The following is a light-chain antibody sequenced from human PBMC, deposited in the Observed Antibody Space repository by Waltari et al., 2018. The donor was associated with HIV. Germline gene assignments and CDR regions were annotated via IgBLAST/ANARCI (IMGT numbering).Light chain of an antibody. CDR1: QSVSNN. Sequence: EIVMTQSPAALSVSPGERVTLSCRASQSVSNNVAWYQHKPGQAPRLLIYGASIRATGVPARFSGSGSGTEFSLTVNTLQSADFAVYYCQHYTERPTSTFGGGTKVEFK. J-gene: IGKJ4*01. V-gene: IGKV3-15*01. CDR3: QHYTERPTST. CDR2: GAS.